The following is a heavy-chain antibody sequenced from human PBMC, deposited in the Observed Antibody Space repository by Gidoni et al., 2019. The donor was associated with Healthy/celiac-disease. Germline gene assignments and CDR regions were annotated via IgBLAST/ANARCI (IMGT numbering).Heavy chain of an antibody. J-gene: IGHJ6*02. V-gene: IGHV3-33*01. D-gene: IGHD5-18*01. CDR3: ARGGLWLYGDYGMDV. CDR2: IWYDGSNK. CDR1: GFTFSSYG. Sequence: QVQLVESGGGVVQPGRSLRLSCAASGFTFSSYGMHWVRQAPGKGLEWVAVIWYDGSNKYYADSVKGRFTISRDNSKNTLYLQMNSLRAEDTAVYYCARGGLWLYGDYGMDVWGQGTTVTVSS.